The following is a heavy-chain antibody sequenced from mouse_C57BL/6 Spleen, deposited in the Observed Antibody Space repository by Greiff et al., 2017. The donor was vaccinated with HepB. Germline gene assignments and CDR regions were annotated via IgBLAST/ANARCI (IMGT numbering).Heavy chain of an antibody. D-gene: IGHD2-3*01. V-gene: IGHV3-6*01. CDR2: ISYDGSN. J-gene: IGHJ3*01. Sequence: DVKLQESGPGLVKPSQSLSLTCSVTGYSITSGYYWNWIRQFPGNKLEWMGYISYDGSNNYNPSLKNRISITRDTSKNQFFLKLNSVTTEDTATYYCARVRDGYYVQGYWGQGTLVTVSA. CDR3: ARVRDGYYVQGY. CDR1: GYSITSGYY.